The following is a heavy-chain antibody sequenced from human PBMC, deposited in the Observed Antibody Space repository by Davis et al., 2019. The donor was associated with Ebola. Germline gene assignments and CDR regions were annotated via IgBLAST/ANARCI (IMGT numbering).Heavy chain of an antibody. V-gene: IGHV3-21*01. Sequence: GESLKISCAASGFTFSSYSMNWVRQAPGKGLEWVSSISSSSYYIYYADSVKGRFTISRDNAENSLYLQMNSLRAEDTAVYYCARDENYYDSSGYYYVSVDYWGQGTLVTVSS. CDR2: ISSSSYYI. D-gene: IGHD3-22*01. CDR1: GFTFSSYS. CDR3: ARDENYYDSSGYYYVSVDY. J-gene: IGHJ4*02.